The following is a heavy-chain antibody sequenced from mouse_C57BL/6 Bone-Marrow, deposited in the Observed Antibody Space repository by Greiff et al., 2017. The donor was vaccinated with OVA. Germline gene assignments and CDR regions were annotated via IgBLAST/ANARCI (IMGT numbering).Heavy chain of an antibody. CDR3: TRGYSNYYAMDY. Sequence: VQLKESGAELVRPGASVTLSCKASGYTFTDYEMHWVKQTPVHGLEWIGAIDPETGGTAYNQKFKGKAILTADKSSSTACMELRSLTSEDSAVYYCTRGYSNYYAMDYWGQGTSVTVSS. J-gene: IGHJ4*01. D-gene: IGHD2-5*01. V-gene: IGHV1-15*01. CDR2: IDPETGGT. CDR1: GYTFTDYE.